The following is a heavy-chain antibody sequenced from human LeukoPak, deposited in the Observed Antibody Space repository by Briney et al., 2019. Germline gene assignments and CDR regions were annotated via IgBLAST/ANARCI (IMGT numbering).Heavy chain of an antibody. CDR2: IKPNSGGT. D-gene: IGHD5-12*01. CDR3: ARVRPNSGYDGLDY. V-gene: IGHV1-2*06. J-gene: IGHJ4*02. CDR1: VYTFTGYY. Sequence: GASVKVSCKASVYTFTGYYMHWVRQAPGQGREWMGRIKPNSGGTNYAQKFQGRVSMTRDTSISTAYMELSRLRSDDTAVYYCARVRPNSGYDGLDYWGQGTLVTVSS.